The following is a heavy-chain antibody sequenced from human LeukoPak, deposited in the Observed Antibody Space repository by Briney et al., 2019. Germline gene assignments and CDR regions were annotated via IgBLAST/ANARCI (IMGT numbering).Heavy chain of an antibody. Sequence: PGESLKISCKGSGYSFTSYWIGWVRQMPGKGLEWMGIIYPGDSDTRYSPSFQGQVTISADKSISTAYLQWSSLKASDTAMYYCARPTLGGSYLPDAFDIWGQGTMVTVSS. V-gene: IGHV5-51*01. J-gene: IGHJ3*02. CDR2: IYPGDSDT. CDR1: GYSFTSYW. D-gene: IGHD1-26*01. CDR3: ARPTLGGSYLPDAFDI.